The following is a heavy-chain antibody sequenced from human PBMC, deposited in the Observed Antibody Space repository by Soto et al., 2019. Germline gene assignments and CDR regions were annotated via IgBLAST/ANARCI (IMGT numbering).Heavy chain of an antibody. CDR2: ISSTSSTI. Sequence: GGSLRLSCAASGFTFSHYEMNWVRQAPGRGLEWVSYISSTSSTIYYADSVRGRFTVARDNAENSLYLQMNSLRDDDTAVYYCVTRYCSGNKCYSEYFQYWGQGSQVTVSS. CDR3: VTRYCSGNKCYSEYFQY. CDR1: GFTFSHYE. D-gene: IGHD2-15*01. V-gene: IGHV3-48*03. J-gene: IGHJ1*01.